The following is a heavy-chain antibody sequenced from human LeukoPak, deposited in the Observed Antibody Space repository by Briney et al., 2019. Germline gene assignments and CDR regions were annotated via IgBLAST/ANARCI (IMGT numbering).Heavy chain of an antibody. CDR1: GFTFSSYS. CDR2: ISSSDYI. D-gene: IGHD3-10*01. J-gene: IGHJ4*02. CDR3: ARHLKSVINPTFDY. V-gene: IGHV3-21*01. Sequence: PGGSLRLSCGASGFTFSSYSMNWVRQAPGKGLEWVSSISSSDYIYYADSVKGRFTISRDNAKSSLYLQMISLRAEDTAVYYCARHLKSVINPTFDYWGQGTLVTVSS.